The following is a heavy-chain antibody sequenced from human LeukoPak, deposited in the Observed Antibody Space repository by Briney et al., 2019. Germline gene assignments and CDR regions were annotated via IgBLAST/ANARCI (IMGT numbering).Heavy chain of an antibody. D-gene: IGHD6-13*01. V-gene: IGHV3-66*01. CDR1: GFTVSINY. CDR2: IYSGGST. Sequence: GGSLRLSCAASGFTVSINYMSWVRQAPGKGLEWVSVIYSGGSTYYADSVKGRFTISRDNSKNTLYLQMNSLRAEDTAVYYCAKVSGSWYYFDSWGQGTLVTVSS. J-gene: IGHJ4*02. CDR3: AKVSGSWYYFDS.